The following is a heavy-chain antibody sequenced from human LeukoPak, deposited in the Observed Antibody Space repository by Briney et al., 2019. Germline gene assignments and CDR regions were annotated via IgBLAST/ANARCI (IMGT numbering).Heavy chain of an antibody. CDR1: GYSISSGYY. D-gene: IGHD6-13*01. CDR3: AREELAAAGPDAFDI. J-gene: IGHJ3*02. V-gene: IGHV4-38-2*02. CDR2: IYHSGST. Sequence: SETLSLTCTVSGYSISSGYYWGWIRQPPGKGLEWIGSIYHSGSTYYNPSLKSRVTISVDTSKNQFSLKLSSVTAADTAVYYCAREELAAAGPDAFDIWGQGTMVTVSS.